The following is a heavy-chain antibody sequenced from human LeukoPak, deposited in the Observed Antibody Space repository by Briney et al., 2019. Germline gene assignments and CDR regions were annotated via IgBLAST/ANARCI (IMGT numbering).Heavy chain of an antibody. CDR1: GFTFSSYA. D-gene: IGHD3-3*01. CDR2: ISGSGAST. CDR3: AKGPGRDGALTIFGVVQCYFDY. V-gene: IGHV3-23*01. J-gene: IGHJ4*02. Sequence: GGSLRLSCAASGFTFSSYAMSWVRQAPGKGLEWVSAISGSGASTYYADSVKGRFTISRDNSKNTLYLQMNSLRAEDTAVYYCAKGPGRDGALTIFGVVQCYFDYWGQGTLVTVSS.